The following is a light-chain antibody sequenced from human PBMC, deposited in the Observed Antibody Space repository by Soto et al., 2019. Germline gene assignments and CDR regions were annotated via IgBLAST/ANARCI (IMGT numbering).Light chain of an antibody. CDR1: QDISTW. Sequence: DIHMTPSPSSVSASVGDRVTITCRASQDISTWVAWYQQKPGKAPKLLISAASTLQSGVPRRFSGSGSGTDFTLIISSLQPEDFATYFCQQGDSFPFTFGGGTKVDIK. V-gene: IGKV1-12*01. CDR2: AAS. CDR3: QQGDSFPFT. J-gene: IGKJ4*01.